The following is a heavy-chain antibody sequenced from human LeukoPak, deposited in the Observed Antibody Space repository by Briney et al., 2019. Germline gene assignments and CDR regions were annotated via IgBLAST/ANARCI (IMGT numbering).Heavy chain of an antibody. Sequence: PGGSLRLSCTASGFTFGDYGMSWFRQAPGKGLEWVGFIRSEAHDTTPQYGASVQGRVTISKDASRRIAFLQMSSLKTEDTAVYYCSRAAGYDFILEYWGQGTLVTVSS. V-gene: IGHV3-49*03. CDR3: SRAAGYDFILEY. J-gene: IGHJ4*02. D-gene: IGHD5-12*01. CDR1: GFTFGDYG. CDR2: IRSEAHDTTP.